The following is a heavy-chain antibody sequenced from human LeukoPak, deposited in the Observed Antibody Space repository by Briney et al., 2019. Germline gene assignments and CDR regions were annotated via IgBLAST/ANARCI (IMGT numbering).Heavy chain of an antibody. J-gene: IGHJ4*02. D-gene: IGHD3-10*01. Sequence: EASVKVSCKASGGTFSSYAINWIRQAPGQGLEWMGGVIPKFDTANYAQKFQGRLTITADASTTTAYMELSSLRSEDTAVYYCARNMVRGVSGRDFDYWGQGTLVTVSS. V-gene: IGHV1-69*13. CDR3: ARNMVRGVSGRDFDY. CDR2: VIPKFDTA. CDR1: GGTFSSYA.